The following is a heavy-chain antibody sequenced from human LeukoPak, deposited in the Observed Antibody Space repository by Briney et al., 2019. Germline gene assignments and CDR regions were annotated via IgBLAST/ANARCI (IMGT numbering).Heavy chain of an antibody. D-gene: IGHD3-22*01. J-gene: IGHJ3*02. CDR3: ASRYYYDSSGWHDAFDI. CDR1: GYSFTSYW. Sequence: GESLKISCKGSGYSFTSYWISWVRQVPGKGLEWMGTIDPGDSYTNYSPSFQGHVTISADKSISTAYLQWSSLKASDTAMYYCASRYYYDSSGWHDAFDIWGQGTMVTVSS. CDR2: IDPGDSYT. V-gene: IGHV5-10-1*01.